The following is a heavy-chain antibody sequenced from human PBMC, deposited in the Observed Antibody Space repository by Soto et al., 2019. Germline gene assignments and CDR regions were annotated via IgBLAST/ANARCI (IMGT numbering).Heavy chain of an antibody. Sequence: VQLVESGGGLVQPGGSLRVSCAASGFTFSSYGMHWVRQAPGKGLEWVAVIWYDGSNKYYADSVKGRFTISRDNSKNTLYLQMNSLRAEDTAVYYCARDHLIAVAGIDWFDPWGQGTLVTVSS. CDR2: IWYDGSNK. D-gene: IGHD6-19*01. V-gene: IGHV3-33*08. J-gene: IGHJ5*02. CDR3: ARDHLIAVAGIDWFDP. CDR1: GFTFSSYG.